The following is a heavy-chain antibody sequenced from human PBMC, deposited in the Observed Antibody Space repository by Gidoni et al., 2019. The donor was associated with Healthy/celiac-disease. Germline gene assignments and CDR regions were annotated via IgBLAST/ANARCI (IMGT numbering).Heavy chain of an antibody. CDR2: INHSGST. V-gene: IGHV4-34*01. J-gene: IGHJ4*02. D-gene: IGHD3-10*01. Sequence: QVQLQQWGAGLLKPSETLSLTCAVYGGSFSGYYWSWIRQPPGKGLEWIGEINHSGSTNYNPSLKSRVTISVDTSKNQFSLKLSSVTAADTAVYYCARGRYNALIGTTHFDYWGQGTLVTVSS. CDR3: ARGRYNALIGTTHFDY. CDR1: GGSFSGYY.